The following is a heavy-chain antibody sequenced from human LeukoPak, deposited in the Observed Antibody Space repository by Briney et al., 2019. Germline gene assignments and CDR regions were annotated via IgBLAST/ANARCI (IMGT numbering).Heavy chain of an antibody. J-gene: IGHJ3*02. CDR2: IYYSGST. V-gene: IGHV4-4*08. CDR1: GGSISSYY. D-gene: IGHD6-13*01. CDR3: AREAQQLVLDAFDI. Sequence: KASETLSLTCTVSGGSISSYYWSWIRQPPGKGLEWIGYIYYSGSTNYNPSLKSRVTISVDTSKNQFSLKLSSVTAADTAVYYCAREAQQLVLDAFDIWGQGTMVTVSS.